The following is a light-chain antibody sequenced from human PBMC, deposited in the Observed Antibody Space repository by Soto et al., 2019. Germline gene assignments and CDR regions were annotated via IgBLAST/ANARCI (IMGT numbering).Light chain of an antibody. Sequence: QSVLIQPPSASGTPGQRVTISCSGSSSNIGSNYVYWFQQLPGAAPKLLIYRNNQRPSGVPDRFSGSKSGTSASLAISGLRSEDEADYYCQSYDSSLSGSVVFGGGTKLTVL. CDR2: RNN. J-gene: IGLJ2*01. V-gene: IGLV1-47*01. CDR3: QSYDSSLSGSVV. CDR1: SSNIGSNY.